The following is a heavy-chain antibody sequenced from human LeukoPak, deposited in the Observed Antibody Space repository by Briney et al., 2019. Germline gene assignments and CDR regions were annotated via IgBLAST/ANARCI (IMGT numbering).Heavy chain of an antibody. CDR3: AKEKASGVVGY. V-gene: IGHV3-30*02. Sequence: GGSLRLSCAASGFTFSSYGMHWVCQAPGKGLEWAAVIWYDGSSKYYADSVKGRFTISRDNSENTLYLQMNSLRAEDTAVYYCAKEKASGVVGYWGQGTLVTVSS. CDR2: IWYDGSSK. J-gene: IGHJ4*02. D-gene: IGHD3-10*01. CDR1: GFTFSSYG.